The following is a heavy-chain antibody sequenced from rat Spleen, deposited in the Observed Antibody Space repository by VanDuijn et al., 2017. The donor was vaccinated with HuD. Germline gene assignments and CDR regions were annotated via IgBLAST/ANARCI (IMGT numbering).Heavy chain of an antibody. CDR1: GFTFNNYW. CDR3: ARQGYGYN. J-gene: IGHJ2*01. Sequence: EVQLVESGGGLVQPGRSLKLSCVASGFTFNNYWMTWIRQAPGQGLEWVTSISYDGSSTYYRDSVKGRFTISRDNAKSTLYLQMDSLRSEDTATYYCARQGYGYNWGQGVMVTVSS. CDR2: ISYDGSST. V-gene: IGHV5-31*01. D-gene: IGHD1-9*01.